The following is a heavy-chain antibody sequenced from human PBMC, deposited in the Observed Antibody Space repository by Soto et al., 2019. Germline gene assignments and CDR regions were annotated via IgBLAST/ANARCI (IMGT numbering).Heavy chain of an antibody. J-gene: IGHJ5*02. V-gene: IGHV4-39*01. Sequence: QLQLQESGPGLVKPSETLSLTCTVSGGSISSSSYYWGWIRQPPGKGLEWIGSIYYSGSTYYNPSLKRRVTISVDTSKKQFSLKLSSVTAADTAVYYCARHASFFGVDNWFDPWGQGTLVTVSS. CDR3: ARHASFFGVDNWFDP. CDR1: GGSISSSSYY. D-gene: IGHD3-3*01. CDR2: IYYSGST.